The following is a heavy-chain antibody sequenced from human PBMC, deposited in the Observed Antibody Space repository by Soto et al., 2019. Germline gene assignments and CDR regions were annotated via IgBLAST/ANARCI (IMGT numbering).Heavy chain of an antibody. V-gene: IGHV3-23*01. J-gene: IGHJ4*02. CDR2: ISANGVAT. Sequence: EVQLWDSGGGLVQPGGSLRLSCAASGFPFTSFAMCWLRQAPGKGLEWVSYISANGVATSYADSVKGRSTTSRDNSKNVLYRQLNSLTAEYTPVYHCAKGFPRLQYDPKGWENWGQGTLVTVSS. D-gene: IGHD1-26*01. CDR1: GFPFTSFA. CDR3: AKGFPRLQYDPKGWEN.